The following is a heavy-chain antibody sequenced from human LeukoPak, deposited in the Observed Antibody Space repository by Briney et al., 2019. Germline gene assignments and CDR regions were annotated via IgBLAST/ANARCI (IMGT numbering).Heavy chain of an antibody. D-gene: IGHD4-23*01. V-gene: IGHV4-39*07. J-gene: IGHJ1*01. CDR2: IYHSGST. CDR3: ARYLDYGGNSRVFQH. CDR1: GGSISSSSYY. Sequence: SETLSLTCTVSGGSISSSSYYWGWIRQPPGKGLEWIGSIYHSGSTYYNPSLKSRVTISVDTSKNQFSLKLSSVTAADTAVYYCARYLDYGGNSRVFQHWSQGTLVTVSS.